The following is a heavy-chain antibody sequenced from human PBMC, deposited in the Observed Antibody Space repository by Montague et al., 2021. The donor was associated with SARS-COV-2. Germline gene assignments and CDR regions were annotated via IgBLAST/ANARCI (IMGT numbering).Heavy chain of an antibody. V-gene: IGHV2-70*01. CDR1: GFSLSTSGMC. CDR2: IDWDDK. Sequence: PALVKPTQTLTLTCTFSGFSLSTSGMCVSWIRQPPGKALEWLALIDWDDKYYSTSLKTRLTISKDTSKNQVVLTMTNMDPVDTATYYCARIWGATRGDAFDIWGQGTMVTVSS. D-gene: IGHD1-26*01. CDR3: ARIWGATRGDAFDI. J-gene: IGHJ3*02.